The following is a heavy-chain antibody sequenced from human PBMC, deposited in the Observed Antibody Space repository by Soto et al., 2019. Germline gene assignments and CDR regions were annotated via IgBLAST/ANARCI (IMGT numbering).Heavy chain of an antibody. CDR2: IIPVLGVK. V-gene: IGHV1-69*02. Sequence: QVQLVQSGAEVKNPGSSVKVSCKGSGDTFSRSTISWVRQVPGQRLEWMGRIIPVLGVKNHAQNFQGRVTVTADKSTSTAYLELSSLKSEDTAIYYCASSTSGVYVFHDWGQGTLVTVSS. CDR1: GDTFSRST. J-gene: IGHJ4*02. D-gene: IGHD2-8*01. CDR3: ASSTSGVYVFHD.